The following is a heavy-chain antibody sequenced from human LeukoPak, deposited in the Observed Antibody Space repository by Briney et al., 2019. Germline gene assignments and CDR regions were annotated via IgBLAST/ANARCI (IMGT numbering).Heavy chain of an antibody. CDR3: ARGVTMVRGVPNWFDP. V-gene: IGHV1-69*06. D-gene: IGHD3-10*01. Sequence: SVKVSCKASGGTFSSYAISWVRQAPGQGLEWMGGIIPIFGTANYAQKFRGRVTITADKSTRTAYMELSSLRSEDTAVYYCARGVTMVRGVPNWFDPWGQGTLVTVSS. J-gene: IGHJ5*02. CDR1: GGTFSSYA. CDR2: IIPIFGTA.